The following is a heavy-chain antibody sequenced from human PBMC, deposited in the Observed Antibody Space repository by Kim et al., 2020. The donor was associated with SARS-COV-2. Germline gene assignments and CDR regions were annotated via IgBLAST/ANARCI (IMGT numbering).Heavy chain of an antibody. CDR3: ARERFEGSYFNYYYYYGMDV. CDR1: GFTFSSYA. J-gene: IGHJ6*02. CDR2: ISSNGGST. D-gene: IGHD1-26*01. Sequence: GGSLRLSCAASGFTFSSYAMHWVRQAPGKGLEYVSAISSNGGSTYYANSVKGRFTISRDNSKNTLYLQMGSLRAEDMAVYYCARERFEGSYFNYYYYYGMDVWGQGTTVTVSS. V-gene: IGHV3-64*01.